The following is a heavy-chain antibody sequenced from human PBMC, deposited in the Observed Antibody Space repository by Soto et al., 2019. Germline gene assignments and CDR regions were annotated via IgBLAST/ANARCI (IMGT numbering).Heavy chain of an antibody. V-gene: IGHV1-46*01. J-gene: IGHJ4*02. Sequence: VASVKVSCKASGYTFRNYYIHWVRQAPGQGLEWMGLINPSGGATSYSQRFQGRVTITKDSSTSTVYMELSSLGSEDTDVYYCGRAFDRSGLYWGQGTLVTVSS. CDR1: GYTFRNYY. D-gene: IGHD3-22*01. CDR3: GRAFDRSGLY. CDR2: INPSGGAT.